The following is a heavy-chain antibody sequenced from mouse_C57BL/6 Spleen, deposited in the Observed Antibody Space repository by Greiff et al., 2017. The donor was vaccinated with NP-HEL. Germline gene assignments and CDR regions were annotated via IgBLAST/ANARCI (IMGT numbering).Heavy chain of an antibody. J-gene: IGHJ1*03. CDR2: ISDGGSYT. Sequence: EVQRVESGGGLVKPGGSLKLSCAASGFTFSSYAMSWVRQTPEKRLEWVATISDGGSYTYYPDNVKGRFTISRDNAKNNLYLQMSHLKSEDTAMYYCARSYYSNYWYFDVWGTGTTVTVSS. V-gene: IGHV5-4*01. CDR3: ARSYYSNYWYFDV. CDR1: GFTFSSYA. D-gene: IGHD2-5*01.